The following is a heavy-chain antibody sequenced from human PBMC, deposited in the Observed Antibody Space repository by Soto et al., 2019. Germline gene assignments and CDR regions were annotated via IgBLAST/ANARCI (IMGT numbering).Heavy chain of an antibody. V-gene: IGHV1-69*04. Sequence: SVKVSCKASGGTFSSYTISSVRQAPGQGLEWMGRIIPILGIANYAQKFQGRVTMTWDTSTSTVYMELSSLRSDDAAVYYCARDSSSWDNWFDPWGQGTLVTVSS. D-gene: IGHD6-13*01. CDR2: IIPILGIA. CDR3: ARDSSSWDNWFDP. CDR1: GGTFSSYT. J-gene: IGHJ5*02.